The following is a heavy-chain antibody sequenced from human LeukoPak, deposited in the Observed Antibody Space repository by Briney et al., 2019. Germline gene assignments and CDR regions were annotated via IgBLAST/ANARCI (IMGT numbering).Heavy chain of an antibody. CDR2: ITSDGSTT. D-gene: IGHD7-27*01. CDR1: GFTFSSSW. CDR3: ARALGYAMDV. Sequence: GGSLRLSCAASGFTFSSSWMHWVRQRPGKGLVWVSHITSDGSTTSYADSVKGRFTISRDNAKKTLYVHMNSLRAEDTGVYYCARALGYAMDVWGRGTTVTVSS. V-gene: IGHV3-74*01. J-gene: IGHJ6*02.